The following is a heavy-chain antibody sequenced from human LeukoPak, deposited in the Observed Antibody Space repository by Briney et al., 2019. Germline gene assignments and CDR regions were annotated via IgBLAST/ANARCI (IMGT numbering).Heavy chain of an antibody. CDR1: GGTFSSYA. J-gene: IGHJ4*02. CDR2: IIPILGIA. V-gene: IGHV1-69*04. CDR3: ARVVRGPNYFDY. D-gene: IGHD3-10*01. Sequence: GASVKVSCKASGGTFSSYAISWVRQAPGQGLEWMGRIIPILGIANYAQKFQGRVTITADKSTSTAYMELSSLRSEDTAVYYCARVVRGPNYFDYWGQGTLVTVSS.